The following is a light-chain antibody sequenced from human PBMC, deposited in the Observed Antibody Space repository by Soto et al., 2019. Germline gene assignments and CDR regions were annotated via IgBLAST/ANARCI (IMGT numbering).Light chain of an antibody. CDR1: QGISGY. CDR2: STS. V-gene: IGKV1-9*01. Sequence: DIQLTPSPSFLSASVVERVTITCRASQGISGYLAWYQQKPGKVPKLLIYSTSTLQSGVPSRFSGSASGTEITLTIRSLQPEDFATYHCQQLNTYLITFGQGTRLEIK. CDR3: QQLNTYLIT. J-gene: IGKJ5*01.